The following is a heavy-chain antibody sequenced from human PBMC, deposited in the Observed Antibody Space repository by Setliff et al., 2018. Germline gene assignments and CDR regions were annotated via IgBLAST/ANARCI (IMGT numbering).Heavy chain of an antibody. CDR2: ISGSSSDI. V-gene: IGHV3-21*01. Sequence: PPETLRLSCAASGFIFKNYIMTWVRQAPGKGLEWVASISGSSSDIYYADSVKGRFSISRDNAKNSLYLQMNSLRAEDTALFYCARAVTIFGVVTPIYFYYMDVWGKGTTVTVS. J-gene: IGHJ6*03. CDR3: ARAVTIFGVVTPIYFYYMDV. D-gene: IGHD3-3*01. CDR1: GFIFKNYI.